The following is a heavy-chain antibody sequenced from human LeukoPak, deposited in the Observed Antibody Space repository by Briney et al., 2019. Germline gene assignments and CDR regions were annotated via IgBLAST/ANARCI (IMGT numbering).Heavy chain of an antibody. Sequence: ASVKVSCKASGYTFTGYYMHWVRQAPGQGLEWMGWINPNNGGTDYAQKFQGRVTMTRDTSISTAYMELSRLRSDDTAVYYCARDRVLLWFGELLGWGQGTLVTVSS. J-gene: IGHJ4*02. CDR3: ARDRVLLWFGELLG. V-gene: IGHV1-2*02. D-gene: IGHD3-10*01. CDR2: INPNNGGT. CDR1: GYTFTGYY.